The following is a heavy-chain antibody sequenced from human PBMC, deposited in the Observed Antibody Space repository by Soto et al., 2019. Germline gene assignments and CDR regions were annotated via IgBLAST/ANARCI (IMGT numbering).Heavy chain of an antibody. CDR3: ARGSYSSLDY. CDR1: GFTFSSYS. J-gene: IGHJ4*02. CDR2: ITSSSGYI. V-gene: IGHV3-21*01. D-gene: IGHD6-13*01. Sequence: GGSLRLSCTASGFTFSSYSMNWVRQAPGKGLEWVSSITSSSGYIYYADSVKGRFTISRDNAKNSPYLQMNSLRAKDTAVYYCARGSYSSLDYWGQGTLVTVSS.